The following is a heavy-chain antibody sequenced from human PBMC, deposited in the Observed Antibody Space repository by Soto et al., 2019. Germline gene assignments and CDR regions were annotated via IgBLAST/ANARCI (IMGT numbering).Heavy chain of an antibody. J-gene: IGHJ6*04. CDR3: ARRSRMITFGGVIAPCGMDV. V-gene: IGHV4-59*12. CDR1: GGSISSYY. CDR2: IHYSGST. D-gene: IGHD3-16*02. Sequence: SLTCTVSGGSISSYYWSWIRQPPGKGLEWIGNIHYSGSTNYNPSLKSRVTISVDTSKNQFSLKLSSVTAADTAVYYCARRSRMITFGGVIAPCGMDVWGKGTTVTVSS.